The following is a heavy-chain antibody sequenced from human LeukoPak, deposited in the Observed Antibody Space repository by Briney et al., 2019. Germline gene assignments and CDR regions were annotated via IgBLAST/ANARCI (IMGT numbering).Heavy chain of an antibody. D-gene: IGHD6-13*01. V-gene: IGHV3-11*01. CDR3: AGGGSSSWFVNS. CDR1: GFTFSDFH. CDR2: TNSSTGTT. J-gene: IGHJ4*02. Sequence: GSLRLSCAPSGFTFSDFHMCWIRQAPGKGLGWVSYTNSSTGTTYYAASVKSRFTSSRDNAKNSLYLQMNSLRAEDTAVYYCAGGGSSSWFVNSWGQGTLATVSS.